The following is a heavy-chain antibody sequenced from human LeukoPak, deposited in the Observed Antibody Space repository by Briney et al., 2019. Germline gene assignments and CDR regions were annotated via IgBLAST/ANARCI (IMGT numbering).Heavy chain of an antibody. V-gene: IGHV4-59*01. CDR3: ARETVVTSPYYYYYGMDV. CDR1: GGSISSYY. CDR2: IYYSGST. J-gene: IGHJ6*02. D-gene: IGHD4-23*01. Sequence: SETLSLTCTASGGSISSYYWSWIRQPPGKGLEWIGYIYYSGSTNYNPSLKSRVTISVDTSKNQFSLKLSSVTAADMAVYYCARETVVTSPYYYYYGMDVWGQGTTVTVSS.